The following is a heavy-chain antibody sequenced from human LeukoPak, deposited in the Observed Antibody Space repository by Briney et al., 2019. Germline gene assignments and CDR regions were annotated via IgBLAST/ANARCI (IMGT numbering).Heavy chain of an antibody. Sequence: ASVKVSCKASGGTFSSYAISWVRQAPRQGLEWVGRIIPILGIANYAQKFQGRVTITADKSTSTAYMELSSLRSEDTAVYYCVYYYYGMDVWGQGTTVTVSS. CDR1: GGTFSSYA. CDR3: VYYYYGMDV. J-gene: IGHJ6*02. CDR2: IIPILGIA. V-gene: IGHV1-69*04.